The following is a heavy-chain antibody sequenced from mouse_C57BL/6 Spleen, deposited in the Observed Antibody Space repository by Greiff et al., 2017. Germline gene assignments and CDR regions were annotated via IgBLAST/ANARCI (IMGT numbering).Heavy chain of an antibody. J-gene: IGHJ3*01. V-gene: IGHV1-15*01. CDR1: GYTFTDYE. D-gene: IGHD2-2*01. Sequence: QVQLQQSGAELVRPGASVTLSCKASGYTFTDYEMHWVKQTPVHGLEWIGAIDPETGGTAYNQKFKGKAILTADKSSSTAYMELRSLTSEDSAVYYCTRHAYDGSFAYWGQGTLVTVSA. CDR2: IDPETGGT. CDR3: TRHAYDGSFAY.